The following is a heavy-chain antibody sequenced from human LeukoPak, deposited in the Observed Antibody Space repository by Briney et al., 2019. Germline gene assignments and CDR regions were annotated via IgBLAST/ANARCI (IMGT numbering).Heavy chain of an antibody. CDR1: GFTFDDYA. CDR3: ARTPLRGGNSYFDY. D-gene: IGHD4-23*01. Sequence: PGGSLRLSCAASGFTFDDYAMHWVRQAPGKGLEWVSGISWNSGSIGYADSVKGRFTISRDNAKNTLYLQMNSLRAEDTAVYYCARTPLRGGNSYFDYWGQGTLVTVSS. CDR2: ISWNSGSI. V-gene: IGHV3-9*01. J-gene: IGHJ4*02.